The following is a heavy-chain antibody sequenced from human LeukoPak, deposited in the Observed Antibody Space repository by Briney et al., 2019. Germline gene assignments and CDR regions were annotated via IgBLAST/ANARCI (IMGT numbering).Heavy chain of an antibody. D-gene: IGHD6-19*01. CDR2: ISYDGSNK. J-gene: IGHJ4*02. V-gene: IGHV3-30-3*01. CDR3: ARDPFGDSSGFDY. CDR1: GFTFSSYA. Sequence: PGGSLRLSCAASGFTFSSYAMHWVRQAPGKGLEWVAVISYDGSNKYYADSVKGRFTISRDNSKNTLYLQMNSLRAEDTAVYYCARDPFGDSSGFDYWGQGTLVTVSS.